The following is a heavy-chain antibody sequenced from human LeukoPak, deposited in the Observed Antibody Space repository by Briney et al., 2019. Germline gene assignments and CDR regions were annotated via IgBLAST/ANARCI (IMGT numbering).Heavy chain of an antibody. V-gene: IGHV1-69*13. Sequence: SVKVSCKASGGTFSSYAISWVRQAPGQGLEWMGGIIPIFGTANYAQKFQGRVTITADESTSTAYMELSSLRSEDTAVYYCAREDRVAGTCPAYWGQGTLVTVSS. CDR1: GGTFSSYA. J-gene: IGHJ4*02. D-gene: IGHD6-19*01. CDR2: IIPIFGTA. CDR3: AREDRVAGTCPAY.